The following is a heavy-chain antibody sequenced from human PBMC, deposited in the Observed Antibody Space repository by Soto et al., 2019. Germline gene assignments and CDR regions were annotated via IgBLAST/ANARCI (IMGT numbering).Heavy chain of an antibody. V-gene: IGHV3-23*01. CDR1: GFTFSSYA. CDR2: ISGSGGST. J-gene: IGHJ5*02. Sequence: GGSLRLSCAASGFTFSSYAMSWVRQAPGKGLEWVSAISGSGGSTYYADSVKGRFTISRDNSKNTLYLQMNSLRAEDTAVYYCAKDVIRAYYYGSGTLNWFDPWGQGTLVTVSS. D-gene: IGHD3-10*01. CDR3: AKDVIRAYYYGSGTLNWFDP.